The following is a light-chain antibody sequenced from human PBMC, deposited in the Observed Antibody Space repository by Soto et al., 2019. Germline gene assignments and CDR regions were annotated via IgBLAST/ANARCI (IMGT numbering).Light chain of an antibody. CDR2: GAS. J-gene: IGKJ3*01. V-gene: IGKV3-15*01. Sequence: IVMTQSPATLSVSPGERATLSCRASQSVASNLAWYQQRLGQAPRLLVYGASTRATGIPARFSGSGSGTEFTLTISSVQSEDFAVYYCQQYNKWPVFTFGPGTRVDI. CDR3: QQYNKWPVFT. CDR1: QSVASN.